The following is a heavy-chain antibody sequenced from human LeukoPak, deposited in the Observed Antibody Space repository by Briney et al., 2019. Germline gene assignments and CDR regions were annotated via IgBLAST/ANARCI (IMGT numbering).Heavy chain of an antibody. D-gene: IGHD5-18*01. CDR3: ARVGRGIQLWSPLEY. J-gene: IGHJ4*02. CDR1: GYSFTSYW. Sequence: GESLKISCKGSGYSFTSYWIGWVRQTPGKGLEWMGIIYPGDSDTRYSPSFQGQVTISADKSISTAYLQWSSLKASDTAMYYCARVGRGIQLWSPLEYWGQGTLVTVSS. CDR2: IYPGDSDT. V-gene: IGHV5-51*01.